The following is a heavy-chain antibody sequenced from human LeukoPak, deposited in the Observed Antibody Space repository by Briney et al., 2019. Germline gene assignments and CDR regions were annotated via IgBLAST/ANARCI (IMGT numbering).Heavy chain of an antibody. CDR1: GGTFSSYA. V-gene: IGHV1-69*05. Sequence: ASVKVSCKASGGTFSSYAISWVRQAPGQGLEWMGGIIPIFGTANYAQKFQGRVTITTDESTSTAYMELSSLRSEDTAVYYCARGTCSSTSCYTDSWFDPWGQGTLVTVSS. J-gene: IGHJ5*02. CDR2: IIPIFGTA. D-gene: IGHD2-2*02. CDR3: ARGTCSSTSCYTDSWFDP.